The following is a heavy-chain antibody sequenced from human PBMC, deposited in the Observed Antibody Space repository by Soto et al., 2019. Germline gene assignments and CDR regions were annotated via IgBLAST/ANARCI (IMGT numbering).Heavy chain of an antibody. CDR1: GGSISSGGYY. Sequence: SETLSLTCTVSGGSISSGGYYWSWIRQHPGKGLEWIGYIYYSGSTYYNPSLKSRVTISVDTSKNQFSLKLSSVTAADTAVYYCAREGASITIFGVVMGGMDVWGQGTTVTVSS. J-gene: IGHJ6*02. CDR2: IYYSGST. CDR3: AREGASITIFGVVMGGMDV. V-gene: IGHV4-31*03. D-gene: IGHD3-3*01.